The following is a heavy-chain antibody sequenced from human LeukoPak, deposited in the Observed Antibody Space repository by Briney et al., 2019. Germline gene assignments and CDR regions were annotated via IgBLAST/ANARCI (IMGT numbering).Heavy chain of an antibody. V-gene: IGHV4-34*01. CDR3: ARGRNPGGGSYRPHGPFDY. J-gene: IGHJ4*02. CDR1: GGSFSGYY. D-gene: IGHD3-16*02. Sequence: SETLSLTCAVYGGSFSGYYWSWIRQPPGKGLEWIGEINHSGSTNYNPSLKSRVTISVDTSKNQFSLKPSSVTAADTAVYYCARGRNPGGGSYRPHGPFDYWGQGTLVTVSS. CDR2: INHSGST.